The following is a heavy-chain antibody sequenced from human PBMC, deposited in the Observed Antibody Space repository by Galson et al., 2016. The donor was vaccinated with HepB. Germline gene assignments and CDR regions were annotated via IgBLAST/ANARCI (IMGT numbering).Heavy chain of an antibody. J-gene: IGHJ6*02. CDR1: GDSVSSEDAA. V-gene: IGHV6-1*01. CDR3: ARGVAPWALGSLGFHMDV. CDR2: TYYRSKWCN. D-gene: IGHD1-26*01. Sequence: CAISGDSVSSEDAAWNWIRQSPSRGLKWLGRTYYRSKWCNEYAVSVQSRITINPDTSKNQFSLQLNSVTLEDTAVYYCARGVAPWALGSLGFHMDVWGQGTTVTVSS.